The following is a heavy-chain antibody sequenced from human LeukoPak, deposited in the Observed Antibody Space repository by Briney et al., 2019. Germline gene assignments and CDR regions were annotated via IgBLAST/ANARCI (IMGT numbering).Heavy chain of an antibody. CDR3: AKDVYSSGWSIFDY. CDR1: GFTVSGNY. J-gene: IGHJ4*02. CDR2: IQYDGTNK. V-gene: IGHV3-30*02. Sequence: GSLRLSCAVSGFTVSGNYMSWVRQAPGKGLEWVALIQYDGTNKYYADSVKGRFTISRDNSKNTLYLQMNSLRAEDTAVYYCAKDVYSSGWSIFDYWGQGTLVTVSS. D-gene: IGHD6-19*01.